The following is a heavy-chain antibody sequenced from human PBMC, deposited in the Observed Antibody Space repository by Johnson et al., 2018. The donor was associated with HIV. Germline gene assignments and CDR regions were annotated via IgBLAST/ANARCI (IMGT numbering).Heavy chain of an antibody. J-gene: IGHJ3*02. CDR3: ARGGGAYCGGDCLRTFDI. CDR1: GFRFSDHY. CDR2: IYSGGRS. D-gene: IGHD2-21*02. V-gene: IGHV3-66*01. Sequence: VQLVESGGGLVKPGGSLRLSCEASGFRFSDHYMSWIRQAPGKGLVWVSRIYSGGRSYYADSVKGRLTLSRDNSNNTLYLQMNSLRAEDTGIYYCARGGGAYCGGDCLRTFDIWGQGTMVTVSS.